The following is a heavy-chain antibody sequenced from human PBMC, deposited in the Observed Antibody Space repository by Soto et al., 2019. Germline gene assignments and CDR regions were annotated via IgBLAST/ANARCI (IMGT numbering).Heavy chain of an antibody. CDR3: ARDGRSTANWIDP. CDR1: GDRIYIGGYY. J-gene: IGHJ5*02. CDR2: TCHTGKT. Sequence: TSETLSLTCTVSGDRIYIGGYYWTWIRLHPGKGLEWIAYTCHTGKTYYNTSLESRVTMSVDTSKNQCSLKLASETAAATAVYYWARDGRSTANWIDPWRQGTLVTISS. V-gene: IGHV4-31*03. D-gene: IGHD2-2*01.